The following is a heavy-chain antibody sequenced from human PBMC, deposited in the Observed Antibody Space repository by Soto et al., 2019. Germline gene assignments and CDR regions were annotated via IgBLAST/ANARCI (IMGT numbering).Heavy chain of an antibody. CDR1: GFTFSSYA. CDR3: AKVITMVRGVHDAFDI. Sequence: EVQLLESGGGLVQPGGSLRLSCAASGFTFSSYAMSWVRQAPGKGLEWVSAISGSGGSTYYADSVKGQFTISRDNSKNTLYLQMNSLRAEDTAVYYCAKVITMVRGVHDAFDIWGQGTMVTVSS. D-gene: IGHD3-10*01. CDR2: ISGSGGST. V-gene: IGHV3-23*01. J-gene: IGHJ3*02.